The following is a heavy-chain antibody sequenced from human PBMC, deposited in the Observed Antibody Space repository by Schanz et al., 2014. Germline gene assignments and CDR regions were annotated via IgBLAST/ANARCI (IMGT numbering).Heavy chain of an antibody. J-gene: IGHJ4*02. Sequence: QVHLVQSGSEVKKPGASVKVSCKASRYPFTAYYMHWVRQAPGQGLEWMGWINGYNAHTNYAQKFQGRVTITADKSTSTAYMELSNLRSEDTAVYYCARAGQDYSDSSGYATYYFGNWGQGTLVTVSS. V-gene: IGHV1-2*02. CDR3: ARAGQDYSDSSGYATYYFGN. CDR1: RYPFTAYY. D-gene: IGHD3-22*01. CDR2: INGYNAHT.